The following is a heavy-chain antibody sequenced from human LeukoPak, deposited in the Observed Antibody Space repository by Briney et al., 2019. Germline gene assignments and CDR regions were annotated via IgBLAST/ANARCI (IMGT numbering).Heavy chain of an antibody. CDR1: GFTFSSYA. J-gene: IGHJ4*02. D-gene: IGHD6-19*01. V-gene: IGHV3-30*09. CDR2: ISNDGSNR. CDR3: ARGSPTSGWYWYVEY. Sequence: HPGRSLRLSCAASGFTFSSYAMHWVRQAPGKGLEWVAVISNDGSNRYYADSVEGRFVISRDDSKNTLYMHLNSLRSEDTAFYFCARGSPTSGWYWYVEYWGQGTLVSVSS.